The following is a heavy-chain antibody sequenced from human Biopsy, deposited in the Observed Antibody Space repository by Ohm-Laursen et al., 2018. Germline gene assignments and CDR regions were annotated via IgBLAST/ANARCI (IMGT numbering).Heavy chain of an antibody. CDR1: GYTFAGYY. CDR2: INPHSGNA. D-gene: IGHD3-9*01. J-gene: IGHJ6*02. Sequence: ASVNVSCKASGYTFAGYYLHWVRQAPGHGLEWMGWINPHSGNANYAQSFQGRLTVTRDTSISTAYMGLTSLTFDDTAIYYCARVPAYPSIDGYYGLDLWGQGTTVIVSS. V-gene: IGHV1-2*02. CDR3: ARVPAYPSIDGYYGLDL.